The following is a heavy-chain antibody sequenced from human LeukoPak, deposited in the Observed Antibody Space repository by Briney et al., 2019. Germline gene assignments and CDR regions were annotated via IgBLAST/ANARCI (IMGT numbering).Heavy chain of an antibody. V-gene: IGHV3-23*01. CDR1: GFTSSSYS. CDR2: ISGSGGDT. Sequence: PGGSLRLSCAASGFTSSSYSMSWVRQAPGKGLEWVSVISGSGGDTFYADSVKGRFTISRDNSKNTLYLQMNSLRAEDTAVYYCARDFGLGYYDSSGYSFDAFDIWGQGTMVTVSS. CDR3: ARDFGLGYYDSSGYSFDAFDI. J-gene: IGHJ3*02. D-gene: IGHD3-22*01.